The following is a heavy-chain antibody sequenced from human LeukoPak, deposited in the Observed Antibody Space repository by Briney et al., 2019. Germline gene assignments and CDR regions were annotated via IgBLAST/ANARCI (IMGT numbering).Heavy chain of an antibody. J-gene: IGHJ5*02. Sequence: SVKVSCKASGGTFSSYAISWVRQAPGQGLEWVGGIIPIFGTANYAQKFQGRVSITADESTSTVYMELSSLKSEDTAVYYCARGVLLVLIGDASPGWFDPWGQGTPVTVPS. V-gene: IGHV1-69*13. CDR3: ARGVLLVLIGDASPGWFDP. D-gene: IGHD3-16*01. CDR1: GGTFSSYA. CDR2: IIPIFGTA.